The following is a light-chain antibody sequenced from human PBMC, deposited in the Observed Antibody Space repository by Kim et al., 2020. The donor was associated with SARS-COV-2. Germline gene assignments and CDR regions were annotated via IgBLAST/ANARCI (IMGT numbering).Light chain of an antibody. CDR3: QSYDSNNHMV. CDR2: GDN. J-gene: IGLJ2*01. CDR1: SGSIANNY. V-gene: IGLV6-57*02. Sequence: NFMLTQPHSVSESPEKTVTISCTGSSGSIANNYVQWYQQLPGSAPTTVIYGDNQRPSGVPDRFSGSIDISSNSASLTISGLKTEDEADYHCQSYDSNNHMVFGGGTQLTV.